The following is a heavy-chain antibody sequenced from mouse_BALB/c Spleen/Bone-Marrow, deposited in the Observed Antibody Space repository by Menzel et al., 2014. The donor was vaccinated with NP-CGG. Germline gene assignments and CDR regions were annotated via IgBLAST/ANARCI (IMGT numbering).Heavy chain of an antibody. CDR2: ISTYSGNT. V-gene: IGHV1-67*01. Sequence: VQLQESGPELVRPGVSVKISCKGSGYTFTDYAMHWVKQSHAKSLEWIGVISTYSGNTSYNQKFKGKATMTVDKSSSTAYMELARLTSEDSAIYYCARGYYGSSYLFAYWGQGTLVTVSA. CDR3: ARGYYGSSYLFAY. D-gene: IGHD1-1*01. CDR1: GYTFTDYA. J-gene: IGHJ3*01.